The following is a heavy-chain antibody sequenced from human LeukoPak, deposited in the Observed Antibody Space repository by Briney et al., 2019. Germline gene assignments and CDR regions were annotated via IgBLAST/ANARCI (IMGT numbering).Heavy chain of an antibody. D-gene: IGHD5-18*01. CDR3: ARESGYSLAVVYCGMDV. CDR2: IIPIFGTA. V-gene: IGHV1-69*13. Sequence: GASVKVSCKASGGTFSSYAISWVRQAPGQGLEWMGGIIPIFGTANYAQKFQGRVTITADESTSTAYMELSSLRSEDTAVYYCARESGYSLAVVYCGMDVWGKGTTVTVSS. CDR1: GGTFSSYA. J-gene: IGHJ6*04.